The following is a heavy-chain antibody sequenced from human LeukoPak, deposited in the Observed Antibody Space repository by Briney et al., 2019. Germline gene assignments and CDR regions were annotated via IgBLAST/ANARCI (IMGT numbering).Heavy chain of an antibody. CDR1: GGTFSSYA. J-gene: IGHJ4*02. CDR2: IIPIFGTA. D-gene: IGHD2-21*02. V-gene: IGHV1-69*13. CDR3: ARDVTYCGGDCYSGYDY. Sequence: GASVKVSCKASGGTFSSYAISWVRQAPGQGLEWMGGIIPIFGTANYAQKSQGRVTITADESTSTAYMELSSLRSDDTAVYYCARDVTYCGGDCYSGYDYWGQGTLVTVSS.